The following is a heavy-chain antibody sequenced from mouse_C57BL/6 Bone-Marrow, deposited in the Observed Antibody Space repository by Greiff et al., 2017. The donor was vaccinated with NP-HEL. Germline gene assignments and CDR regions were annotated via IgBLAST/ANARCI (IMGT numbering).Heavy chain of an antibody. D-gene: IGHD2-4*01. CDR2: IDPSDSYT. Sequence: LQQPGAEMVRPGTSVKLSCKASGYTFTSYWMHWVKQRHGQGLEWIGVIDPSDSYTNYNQKFKGKATLTVDTSSSTAYMQLSSLTSEDSAVYYCARDDYVDYWGQGTTLTVSS. V-gene: IGHV1-59*01. J-gene: IGHJ2*01. CDR1: GYTFTSYW. CDR3: ARDDYVDY.